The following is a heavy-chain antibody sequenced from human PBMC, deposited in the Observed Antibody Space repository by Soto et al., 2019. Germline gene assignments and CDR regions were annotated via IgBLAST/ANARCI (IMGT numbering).Heavy chain of an antibody. CDR3: ARGRRIALLGVPSFFSKGLDV. CDR2: LSPYSGAT. V-gene: IGHV1-2*02. CDR1: GYTFSCFY. Sequence: QVHLVQTGVEVRKPGASVKVSSTPSGYTFSCFYIQWVRQAPGQGLEWMGCLSPYSGATMTAQRFEGRVTMATNTSISTAYMELSSLGYGDMALCYCARGRRIALLGVPSFFSKGLDVSGQGKTV. D-gene: IGHD3-16*01. J-gene: IGHJ6*02.